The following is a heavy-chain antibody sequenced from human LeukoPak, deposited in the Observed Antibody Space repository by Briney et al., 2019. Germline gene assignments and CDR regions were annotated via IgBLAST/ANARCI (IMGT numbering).Heavy chain of an antibody. Sequence: SETLSLTCTVSGGSLSSYYWSWIRQPPGKGLEWIGYIYYSGSTNYNPSLKSRVTISVDTSKNQFSLKLSSVTAADTAVYYCARDRSPSGSYYNRNYYYMDVWGKGTTVTVSS. V-gene: IGHV4-59*12. J-gene: IGHJ6*03. CDR3: ARDRSPSGSYYNRNYYYMDV. CDR2: IYYSGST. CDR1: GGSLSSYY. D-gene: IGHD3-10*01.